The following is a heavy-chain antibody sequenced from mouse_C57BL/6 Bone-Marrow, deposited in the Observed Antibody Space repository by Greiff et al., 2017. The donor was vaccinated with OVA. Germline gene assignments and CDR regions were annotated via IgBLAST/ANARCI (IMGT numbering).Heavy chain of an antibody. CDR3: ARTTTVVADYFDY. J-gene: IGHJ2*01. D-gene: IGHD1-1*01. V-gene: IGHV1-81*01. CDR2: IHTRSGNP. CDR1: GYTFTSYG. Sequence: VQLQQSGAELARPGASVKLSCKASGYTFTSYGISWVKQRTGQGLAWIGEIHTRSGNPYYNEKFKGKATLTADKSTSTAYMQLRSLPSEDSAVDFCARTTTVVADYFDYWGQGTTLTVSS.